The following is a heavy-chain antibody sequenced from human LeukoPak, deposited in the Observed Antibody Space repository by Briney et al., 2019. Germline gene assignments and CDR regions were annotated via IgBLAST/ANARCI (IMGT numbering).Heavy chain of an antibody. CDR1: GGSFSGYY. V-gene: IGHV4-34*01. Sequence: PSETLSLTCAVYGGSFSGYYWSWIRQPPGKGLEWIGEINHSGSTNYNPSLKSRVTISVDTSKNQFSLKLSSVTAADTAVYHCARARRGSTSSPFRSSIAARNYFDYWGQGTLVTVSS. CDR3: ARARRGSTSSPFRSSIAARNYFDY. J-gene: IGHJ4*02. CDR2: INHSGST. D-gene: IGHD6-6*01.